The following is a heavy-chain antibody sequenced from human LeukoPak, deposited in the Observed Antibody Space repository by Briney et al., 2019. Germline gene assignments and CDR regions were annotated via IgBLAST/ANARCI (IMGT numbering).Heavy chain of an antibody. CDR1: GYAFTSYG. CDR3: ARVEYAMDLPVCAFDI. Sequence: ASVKVSCKASGYAFTSYGISWVRQAPGQGLEWMGWISAYNGNTNYAQKLQGRVTMTTDTSTSTAYMELRSLRSDDTAVYYCARVEYAMDLPVCAFDIWGQGTMVTVSS. CDR2: ISAYNGNT. D-gene: IGHD2-8*01. V-gene: IGHV1-18*01. J-gene: IGHJ3*02.